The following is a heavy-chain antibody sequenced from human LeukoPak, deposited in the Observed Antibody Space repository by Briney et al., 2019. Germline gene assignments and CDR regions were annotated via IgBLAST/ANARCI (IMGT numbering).Heavy chain of an antibody. CDR1: GGSFSGYY. J-gene: IGHJ5*02. D-gene: IGHD3-10*01. Sequence: SETLSLTCAVYGGSFSGYYWSWIRQPPGKGLEWIGEINHSGSTNYNPSLTSRVTISVDTSKNQFSLKLSSVTAADTAVYYCARQGSGSYYKTHWFDPWGQGTLVTVSS. V-gene: IGHV4-34*01. CDR2: INHSGST. CDR3: ARQGSGSYYKTHWFDP.